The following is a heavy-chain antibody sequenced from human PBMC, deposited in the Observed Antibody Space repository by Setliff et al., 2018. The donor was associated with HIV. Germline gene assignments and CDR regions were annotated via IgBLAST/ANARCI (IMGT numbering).Heavy chain of an antibody. CDR2: VYYTGSA. CDR3: ARSIHGGGSEPFDT. Sequence: SETLSLTCSVSGDSLSRSPYYWGWIRQAPGKGLEWIGNVYYTGSAFYNPSLKSRVTISVDTSKNQFSLRLTSVTAADTAIYYCARSIHGGGSEPFDTWGQGILVTVSS. V-gene: IGHV4-39*07. CDR1: GDSLSRSPYY. D-gene: IGHD3-10*01. J-gene: IGHJ5*02.